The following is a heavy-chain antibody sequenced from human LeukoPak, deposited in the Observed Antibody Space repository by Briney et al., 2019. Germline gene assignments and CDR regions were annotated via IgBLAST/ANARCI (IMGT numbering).Heavy chain of an antibody. V-gene: IGHV3-20*04. Sequence: GGSLRLSCAASGFTFDDYGMSWVRQAPGKGLEWVSGINWNGGSTGYADSVKGRFTISRDNAKNSLYLQMNSLRAEGTALYYCARRDIVVVPAAIIGAFDIWGQGTMVTVSS. CDR2: INWNGGST. J-gene: IGHJ3*02. CDR1: GFTFDDYG. CDR3: ARRDIVVVPAAIIGAFDI. D-gene: IGHD2-2*02.